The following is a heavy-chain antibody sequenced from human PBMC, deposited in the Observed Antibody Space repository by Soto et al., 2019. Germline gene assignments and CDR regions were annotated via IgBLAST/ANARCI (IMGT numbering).Heavy chain of an antibody. CDR3: ARRYGYSFDY. Sequence: SETLSLTCTVSGGSVNSGSYYWSWIRQPPGKGLEWIGYIYYSGSTNYNPSLKSRVTISVDTSKNQFSLKLSSVTAADTAVYYCARRYGYSFDYWGQGTLVTVSS. J-gene: IGHJ4*02. D-gene: IGHD1-1*01. CDR1: GGSVNSGSYY. CDR2: IYYSGST. V-gene: IGHV4-61*01.